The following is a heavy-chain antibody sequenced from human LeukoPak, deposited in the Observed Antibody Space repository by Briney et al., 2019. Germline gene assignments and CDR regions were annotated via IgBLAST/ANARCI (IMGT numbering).Heavy chain of an antibody. CDR3: ARENNVVVIAYPPFDN. J-gene: IGHJ4*02. D-gene: IGHD2-21*01. CDR2: ISSSGSTI. CDR1: GFTFSDYY. V-gene: IGHV3-11*04. Sequence: GGSLRLSCAASGFTFSDYYMSWIRQAPGKGLEWVSYISSSGSTIYYADSVKGRFTISRDNAKNSLYLQMNSLRAEDTAVYYCARENNVVVIAYPPFDNWGQGTLVTVSS.